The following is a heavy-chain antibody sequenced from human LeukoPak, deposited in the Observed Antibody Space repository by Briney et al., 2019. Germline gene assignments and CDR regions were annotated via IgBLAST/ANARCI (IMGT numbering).Heavy chain of an antibody. CDR2: INSDGSST. D-gene: IGHD3-22*01. CDR3: ARAPYDSSPYDAFDI. CDR1: GFTFSSYW. J-gene: IGHJ3*02. V-gene: IGHV3-74*01. Sequence: GGSLRLSCAASGFTFSSYWMHWVRQAPGKGLVWVSRINSDGSSTSYADSVKGRFTISRDNAKNTLYLQMNSLRAEDTAVYYCARAPYDSSPYDAFDIWGQGTMVTVSS.